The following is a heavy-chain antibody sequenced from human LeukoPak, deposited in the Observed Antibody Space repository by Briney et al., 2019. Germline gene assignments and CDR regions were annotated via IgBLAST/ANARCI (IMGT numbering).Heavy chain of an antibody. V-gene: IGHV4-34*01. CDR3: ARAPPRYYYGSGSRTGRDY. D-gene: IGHD3-10*01. Sequence: PSETLSLTCAVSGGSFSGYYWSWIRQPPGKGLEWMGEINHSGSTNYNPSLKSRVTISVDTSKNQFSLKLSSVTAADTAVYYCARAPPRYYYGSGSRTGRDYWGQGTLVTVSS. J-gene: IGHJ4*02. CDR2: INHSGST. CDR1: GGSFSGYY.